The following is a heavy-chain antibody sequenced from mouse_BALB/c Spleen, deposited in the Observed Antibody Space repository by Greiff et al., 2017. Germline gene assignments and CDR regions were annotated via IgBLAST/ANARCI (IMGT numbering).Heavy chain of an antibody. V-gene: IGHV1S137*01. CDR3: ARSDGNPSVFAY. CDR2: ISTYYGDA. D-gene: IGHD2-1*01. J-gene: IGHJ3*01. CDR1: GYTFTDYA. Sequence: QVQLKESGAELVRPGVSVKISCKGSGYTFTDYAMHWVKQSHAKSLEWIGVISTYYGDASYNQKFKGKATMTVDKSSSTAYMELARLTSEDSAIYYCARSDGNPSVFAYWGQGTLVTVSA.